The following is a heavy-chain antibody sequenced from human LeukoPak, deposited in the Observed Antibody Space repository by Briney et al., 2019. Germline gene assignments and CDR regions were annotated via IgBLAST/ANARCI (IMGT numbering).Heavy chain of an antibody. CDR2: ISSNSLII. CDR3: VRDIPLRWLQLGYFDY. Sequence: GGSLRLSCTASGFTFSSYNMNWVRQAPGKGLEWVSYISSNSLIIYYADSVKGRFTISRDNAKNSLYLQMNSLRAEDTAVYYCVRDIPLRWLQLGYFDYWGQGTLVTVSS. V-gene: IGHV3-48*01. D-gene: IGHD5-24*01. J-gene: IGHJ4*02. CDR1: GFTFSSYN.